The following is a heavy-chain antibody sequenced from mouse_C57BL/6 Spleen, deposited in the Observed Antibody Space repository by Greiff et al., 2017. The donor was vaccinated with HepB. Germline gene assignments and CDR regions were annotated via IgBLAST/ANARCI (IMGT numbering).Heavy chain of an antibody. CDR2: IHPNSGST. CDR3: AREDYCGSSPFAY. CDR1: GYTFTSYW. Sequence: QVQLQQPGAELVKPGASVKLSCKASGYTFTSYWMHWVKQRPGQGLEWIGMIHPNSGSTNYNEKFKSKATLTVDKSSSTAYMQLSSLTSEDSAVYYCAREDYCGSSPFAYWGQGTLVTVSA. V-gene: IGHV1-64*01. D-gene: IGHD1-1*01. J-gene: IGHJ3*01.